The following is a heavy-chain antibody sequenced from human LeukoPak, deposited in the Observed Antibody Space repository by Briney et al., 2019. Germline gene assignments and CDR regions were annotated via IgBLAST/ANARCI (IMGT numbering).Heavy chain of an antibody. CDR1: GFTFNNAW. Sequence: GGSLRLSCAASGFTFNNAWMTWVRQAPGKGLEWVGRIQSKTDGGTTAYAAPVKGRFSISRDDSKSTLYLQMNSLRAEDTAVYYCARDGSDGSGSYYWGQGTLVTVSS. D-gene: IGHD3-10*01. CDR2: IQSKTDGGTT. V-gene: IGHV3-15*01. CDR3: ARDGSDGSGSYY. J-gene: IGHJ4*02.